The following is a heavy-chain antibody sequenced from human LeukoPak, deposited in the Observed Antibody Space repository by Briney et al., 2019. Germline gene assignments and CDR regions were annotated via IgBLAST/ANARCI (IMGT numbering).Heavy chain of an antibody. CDR1: GGTFNNYF. D-gene: IGHD3-10*01. CDR3: ATGVSSGSRTHPADY. V-gene: IGHV1-69*04. CDR2: IIPVLGVI. Sequence: ASVKVSCKAPGGTFNNYFITWVRQAPGQGLEWMGRIIPVLGVINYPQKFQGRVTLTADKFTSTAYMSLGSLRSDDTAIYYCATGVSSGSRTHPADYWGQGTLVTVSS. J-gene: IGHJ4*02.